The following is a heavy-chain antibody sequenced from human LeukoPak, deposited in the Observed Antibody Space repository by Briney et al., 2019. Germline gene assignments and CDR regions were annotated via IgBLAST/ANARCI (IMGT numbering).Heavy chain of an antibody. D-gene: IGHD3-22*01. Sequence: GGSLRLSCAASGFTFDDYAMHWVRHAPGKGLEWVSGISWNSGSIGYADSVKGRFTISRDNAKNSLYLQMNSLRAEDTALCYRAQDLGISGSYHLDYWGQGTLVTVS. CDR1: GFTFDDYA. CDR2: ISWNSGSI. J-gene: IGHJ4*02. V-gene: IGHV3-9*01. CDR3: AQDLGISGSYHLDY.